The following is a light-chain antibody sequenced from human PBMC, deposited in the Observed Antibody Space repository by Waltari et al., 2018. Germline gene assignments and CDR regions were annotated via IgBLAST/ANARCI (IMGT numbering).Light chain of an antibody. CDR1: QSISIH. CDR3: QQYNNWPPLT. V-gene: IGKV3D-15*01. CDR2: DAS. J-gene: IGKJ4*01. Sequence: TQSRDTLFVSLGVGALLSSRASQSISIHVAWYHQKSGQAPLMLIFDASARATGIPARFSGSVSGTEFTLTISSLQSEDVGVYYCQQYNNWPPLTFGGGTKVEIK.